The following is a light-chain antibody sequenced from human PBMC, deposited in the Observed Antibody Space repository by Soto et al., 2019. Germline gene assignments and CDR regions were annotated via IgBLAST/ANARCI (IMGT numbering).Light chain of an antibody. CDR2: EVS. CDR3: SSYTDSSTYWV. CDR1: SSDFGNYNY. V-gene: IGLV2-14*01. Sequence: QSALTQPASVSGSPGQSITISCTGTSSDFGNYNYVSWYQQHPGKAPKLMIYEVSYRPSGVSNRFSGSKYGNTASLTISGLQAEDEADYYCSSYTDSSTYWVFGGGTKLTVL. J-gene: IGLJ3*02.